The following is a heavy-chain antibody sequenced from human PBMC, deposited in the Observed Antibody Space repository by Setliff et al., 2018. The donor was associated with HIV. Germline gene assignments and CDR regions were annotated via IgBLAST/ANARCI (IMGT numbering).Heavy chain of an antibody. D-gene: IGHD5-18*01. CDR3: ARDLLRGFTYGWFDY. CDR1: GYTFSDYY. Sequence: ASVKVSCKASGYTFSDYYTHWVRQVPGQGLEWLGWLNPNIGRTYYAQKFQDRVTMTRDTSITTAYMELSRVRSDDTAVYYCARDLLRGFTYGWFDYWGQGTLVTVS. V-gene: IGHV1-2*02. J-gene: IGHJ4*02. CDR2: LNPNIGRT.